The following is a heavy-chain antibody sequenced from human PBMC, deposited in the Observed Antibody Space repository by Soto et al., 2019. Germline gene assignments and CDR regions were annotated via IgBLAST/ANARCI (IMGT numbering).Heavy chain of an antibody. J-gene: IGHJ4*02. Sequence: QVQLVESGGGVVQPGRSLRLSCAASGFTFSCCAMHWVRQAPGKGLEWVAIISYDGSLKYYADSVKGRFTISRDNSKNTRDLQMNSRRFEDTAVYFCAKDEGVGATLGLPSGNEYWGQGTLVTVSS. V-gene: IGHV3-30*18. CDR1: GFTFSCCA. CDR2: ISYDGSLK. CDR3: AKDEGVGATLGLPSGNEY. D-gene: IGHD1-26*01.